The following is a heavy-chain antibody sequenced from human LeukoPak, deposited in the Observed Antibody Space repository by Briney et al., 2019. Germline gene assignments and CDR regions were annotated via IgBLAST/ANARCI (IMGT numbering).Heavy chain of an antibody. D-gene: IGHD2-21*02. CDR2: IKQDGSEK. CDR3: AREGIVVVTDPYWYFDL. J-gene: IGHJ2*01. Sequence: GGSLRLSCAASGFTFSSYWMSWVRQAPGKGLEWVANIKQDGSEKFYVDSVKGRFTISRDNAKNSLYLQMNSLRAEDAAVYYCAREGIVVVTDPYWYFDLWGRGTLVTVSS. V-gene: IGHV3-7*05. CDR1: GFTFSSYW.